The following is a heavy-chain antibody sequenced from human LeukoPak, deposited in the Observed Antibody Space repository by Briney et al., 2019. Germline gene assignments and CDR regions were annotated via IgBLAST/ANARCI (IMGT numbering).Heavy chain of an antibody. CDR2: INTNSGGT. CDR3: SRGGPGEGYCSSSSSYGHDY. D-gene: IGHD2-15*01. J-gene: IGHJ4*02. CDR1: GYTFTGYY. Sequence: ASVKVSCKASGYTFTGYYMHWVRQAPGQGLEWMGWINTNSGGTNYAQKFQGRVTMTRDTSISAAYMELSRLRSDDTAVYYWSRGGPGEGYCSSSSSYGHDYWAQGTLVTVSS. V-gene: IGHV1-2*02.